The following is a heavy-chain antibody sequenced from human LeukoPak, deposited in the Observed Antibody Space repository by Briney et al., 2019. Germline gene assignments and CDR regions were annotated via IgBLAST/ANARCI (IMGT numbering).Heavy chain of an antibody. J-gene: IGHJ5*02. CDR2: IYYSGST. CDR1: GGSISSSSYY. V-gene: IGHV4-39*01. CDR3: ARHHHFHYYDSSGLKGPGFDP. Sequence: KPSETLSLTCTVSGGSISSSSYYWGWIRQPPGKGLEWIGSIYYSGSTYYNPSLKSRVTISVDTSKNQFSLKLSSVTAADTAVYYCARHHHFHYYDSSGLKGPGFDPWGQGTLVTVSS. D-gene: IGHD3-22*01.